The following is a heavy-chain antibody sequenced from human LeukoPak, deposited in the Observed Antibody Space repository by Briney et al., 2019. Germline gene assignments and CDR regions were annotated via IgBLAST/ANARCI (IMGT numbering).Heavy chain of an antibody. J-gene: IGHJ4*02. CDR2: INSGGSTL. V-gene: IGHV3-48*03. D-gene: IGHD1-1*01. CDR1: GFTFSSYE. CDR3: ARIHNLGILAHFDY. Sequence: QPGGSLRPSCAASGFTFSSYEMNWVRQAPGKGLEWVSYINSGGSTLYYADSVKGRFTISRDDAKNSLYLQMNSLRAEDTAVYYCARIHNLGILAHFDYWGQGTLVTVSS.